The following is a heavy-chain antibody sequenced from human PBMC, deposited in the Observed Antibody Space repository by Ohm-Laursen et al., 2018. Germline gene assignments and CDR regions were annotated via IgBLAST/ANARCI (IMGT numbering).Heavy chain of an antibody. J-gene: IGHJ3*02. D-gene: IGHD3-10*01. CDR2: ISSSGSTI. Sequence: SLRLSCAASGFTFNNYWMHWVRQAPGKGLEWVSYISSSGSTIYYADSVKGRFTISRDNAKNSLYLQMNSLRAEDTAVYYCARDISGGAFDIWGQGTMVTVSS. CDR3: ARDISGGAFDI. V-gene: IGHV3-11*01. CDR1: GFTFNNYW.